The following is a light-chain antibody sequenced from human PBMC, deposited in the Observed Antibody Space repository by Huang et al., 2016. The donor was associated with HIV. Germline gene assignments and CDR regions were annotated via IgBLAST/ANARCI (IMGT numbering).Light chain of an antibody. V-gene: IGKV3-15*01. CDR3: QQYNNWPYT. Sequence: EIVMTQSPATLSVSPGERATLSCRASQSISSNLAWYQQKPGQAPRLLIHGASTRATGIPARFIGSGSGTEFTLTISSLQSADVAVYHCQQYNNWPYTFGQGTKLEIK. CDR1: QSISSN. CDR2: GAS. J-gene: IGKJ2*01.